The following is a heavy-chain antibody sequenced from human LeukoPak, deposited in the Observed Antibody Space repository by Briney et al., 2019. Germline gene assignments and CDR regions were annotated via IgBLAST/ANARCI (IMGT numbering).Heavy chain of an antibody. Sequence: GGSLRLSCAASDFTFSSYWMAWVRQAPGKGLEWVANVKQDGSEKYYVDSVKGRFTISRDNPKNSLYLQMNSLRAEDTAVYYCARDAGVAAAGSVFDYWGQGTLVTVTS. J-gene: IGHJ4*02. CDR1: DFTFSSYW. CDR3: ARDAGVAAAGSVFDY. CDR2: VKQDGSEK. V-gene: IGHV3-7*01. D-gene: IGHD6-13*01.